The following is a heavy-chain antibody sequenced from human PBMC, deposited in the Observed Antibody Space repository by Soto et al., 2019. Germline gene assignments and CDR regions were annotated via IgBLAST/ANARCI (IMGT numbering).Heavy chain of an antibody. V-gene: IGHV4-31*03. CDR3: SGGTLL. Sequence: QVQLQESGPGLVKPSQTLSLTCTVSGGSINSGGYCWSWIRQHPGKGLDWIGCISYGGSTSYNPTLKSRVTIAVDTSKNQFSLKMTAVTAAATAVYYCSGGTLLWGQGALITVSS. CDR1: GGSINSGGYC. J-gene: IGHJ4*02. CDR2: ISYGGST. D-gene: IGHD3-16*01.